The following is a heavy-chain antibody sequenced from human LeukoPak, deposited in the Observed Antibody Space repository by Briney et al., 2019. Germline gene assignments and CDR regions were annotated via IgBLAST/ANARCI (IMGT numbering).Heavy chain of an antibody. CDR2: ISSSGSTI. J-gene: IGHJ4*02. CDR1: GLTFRSYE. V-gene: IGHV3-48*03. D-gene: IGHD6-13*01. CDR3: ARGTIAAAGYYYFDY. Sequence: GGSLRLSCAVSGLTFRSYEMNWVRQAPGKGLEWVSYISSSGSTIYYADSVKGRFTISRENAKNSLYLQMNSLRAEDTAVYYCARGTIAAAGYYYFDYWGQGTQVTVSS.